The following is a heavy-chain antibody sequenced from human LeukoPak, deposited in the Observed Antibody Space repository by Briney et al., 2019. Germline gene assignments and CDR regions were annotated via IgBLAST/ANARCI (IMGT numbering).Heavy chain of an antibody. CDR3: ARTMVRGVMSMYYFDY. J-gene: IGHJ4*02. Sequence: SVKVSCKASGGTFISYTISWVRQAPGQGLEWMGRIIPILGIANYAQKFQGRVTITADKSTSTAYMELSSLRSEDTAVYYCARTMVRGVMSMYYFDYWGQGTLVTVSS. V-gene: IGHV1-69*02. CDR2: IIPILGIA. CDR1: GGTFISYT. D-gene: IGHD3-10*01.